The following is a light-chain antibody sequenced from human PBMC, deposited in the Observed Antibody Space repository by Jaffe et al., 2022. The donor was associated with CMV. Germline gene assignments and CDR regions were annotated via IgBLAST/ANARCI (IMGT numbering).Light chain of an antibody. J-gene: IGLJ3*02. CDR2: DVS. Sequence: QSALTQPRSVSGSPGQSVTISCTGTSSDVGGYNYVSWYQHHPGKAPKFMIYDVSKRPSGVPDRFSGSKSGNTASLTISGLQAVDEADYYCCSYAGSYSRVFGGGTKLTVL. V-gene: IGLV2-11*01. CDR3: CSYAGSYSRV. CDR1: SSDVGGYNY.